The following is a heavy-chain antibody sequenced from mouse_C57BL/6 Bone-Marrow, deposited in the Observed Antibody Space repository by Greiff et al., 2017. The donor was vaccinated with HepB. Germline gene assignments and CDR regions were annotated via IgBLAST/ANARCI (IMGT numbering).Heavy chain of an antibody. CDR2: IYPRSGNT. Sequence: QVQLKESGAELARPGASVKLSCKASGYTFTSYGISWVKQRTGQGLEWIGEIYPRSGNTYYNEKFKGKATLTADKSSSTAYMELRSLTSEDSAVYFCARSPVVGAMDYWGQGTSVTVSS. J-gene: IGHJ4*01. CDR1: GYTFTSYG. CDR3: ARSPVVGAMDY. D-gene: IGHD1-1*01. V-gene: IGHV1-81*01.